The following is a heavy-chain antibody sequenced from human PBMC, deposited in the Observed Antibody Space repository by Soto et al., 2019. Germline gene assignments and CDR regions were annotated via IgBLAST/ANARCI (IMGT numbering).Heavy chain of an antibody. D-gene: IGHD6-6*01. CDR3: ASPSIAARDYYYYGMDV. CDR2: IIPIFGTA. J-gene: IGHJ6*02. V-gene: IGHV1-69*01. CDR1: GGTFSSYA. Sequence: QVQLGQSVAEVKTPGSSVKVSCKASGGTFSSYAISWVRQAPGQGLEWMGGIIPIFGTANYAQKFQGRVTITADESTSTAYMELSSLRSEETAVYYCASPSIAARDYYYYGMDVWGQGTTVTVSS.